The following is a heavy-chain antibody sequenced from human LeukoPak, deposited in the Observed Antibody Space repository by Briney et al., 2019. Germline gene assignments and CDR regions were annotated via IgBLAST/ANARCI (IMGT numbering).Heavy chain of an antibody. Sequence: PGGSLRLSCAASGFTFSSYAMSWVRQAPGKGLEWVSGISGSGGNTDYADSVKGRFTISRDNSKNTLYLQMNSLRAEDTAVYYCAKKRSGWYGYYGMDVWGQGTTVTVSS. J-gene: IGHJ6*02. D-gene: IGHD6-19*01. CDR2: ISGSGGNT. CDR3: AKKRSGWYGYYGMDV. V-gene: IGHV3-23*01. CDR1: GFTFSSYA.